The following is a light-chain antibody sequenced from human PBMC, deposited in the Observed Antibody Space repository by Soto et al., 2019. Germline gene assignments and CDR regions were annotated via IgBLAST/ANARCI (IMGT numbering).Light chain of an antibody. CDR2: EVS. CDR3: SSYTSSSTHWV. V-gene: IGLV2-14*01. Sequence: QSALTQPASVSGSPGQSITISCTGTSSDVGGYNYVSWYQQHPGKAPKFMIYEVSNRPSGVSTRFSGSKSGNTASLTISGVQAEDEADYYCSSYTSSSTHWVFGGGTKLTVL. J-gene: IGLJ3*02. CDR1: SSDVGGYNY.